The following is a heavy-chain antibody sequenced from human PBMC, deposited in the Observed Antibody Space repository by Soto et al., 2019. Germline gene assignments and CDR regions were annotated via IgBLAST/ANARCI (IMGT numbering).Heavy chain of an antibody. Sequence: GGSLRLSCVASGFTFSSYSMNWVRQAPGKGLEWVSYISSSSSTIYYADSLKGRFTISRDNAKNSLYLQMNSLRAEDTAVYYCARDLWAAAAGPFDYWGQGTLVTVSS. CDR2: ISSSSSTI. D-gene: IGHD6-13*01. V-gene: IGHV3-48*04. CDR3: ARDLWAAAAGPFDY. CDR1: GFTFSSYS. J-gene: IGHJ4*02.